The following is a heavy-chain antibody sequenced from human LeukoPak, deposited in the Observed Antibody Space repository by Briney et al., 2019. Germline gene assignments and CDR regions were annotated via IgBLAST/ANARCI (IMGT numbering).Heavy chain of an antibody. V-gene: IGHV3-7*01. CDR1: GFTFSSYW. Sequence: GGSLRLSCAASGFTFSSYWMSWVRQAPGKGLEWVANIKQDGSEKYYVDSVKGRFTISRDNAKNSLYLQMNSLRAEDTAVYYCARVGIRVEQWLPFDYWGQGTLVTVSS. CDR2: IKQDGSEK. CDR3: ARVGIRVEQWLPFDY. J-gene: IGHJ4*02. D-gene: IGHD6-19*01.